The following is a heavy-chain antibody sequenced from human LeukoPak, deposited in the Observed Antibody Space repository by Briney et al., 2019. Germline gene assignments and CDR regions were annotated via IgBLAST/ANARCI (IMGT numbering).Heavy chain of an antibody. CDR3: ARGYYYDSSGYFLGTFDY. CDR1: GGTFSSYA. D-gene: IGHD3-22*01. Sequence: PVASVKVSCKASGGTFSSYAISWVRQAPGQGLEWMGGIIPIFGTANYAQKFQGRVTITTDESTSTAYMELSSLRSEDTAVYYCARGYYYDSSGYFLGTFDYWGQGILVTVSS. V-gene: IGHV1-69*05. CDR2: IIPIFGTA. J-gene: IGHJ4*02.